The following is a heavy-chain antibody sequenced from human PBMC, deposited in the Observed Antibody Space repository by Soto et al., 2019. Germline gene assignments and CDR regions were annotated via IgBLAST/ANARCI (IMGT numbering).Heavy chain of an antibody. CDR3: AAIMVVPAASYYFFFYGMDV. D-gene: IGHD2-2*01. CDR2: IVVGSGNT. V-gene: IGHV1-58*02. CDR1: GYTFTSSA. Sequence: QMQLVQSGPEVKKPGTSVKVSCKASGYTFTSSAMKWVRQARGQRLEWIGWIVVGSGNTNYAQKFQDRVTITRDMSTSTAYMELSSLGSEDPAVYYCAAIMVVPAASYYFFFYGMDVWGPGNTGNVSS. J-gene: IGHJ6*02.